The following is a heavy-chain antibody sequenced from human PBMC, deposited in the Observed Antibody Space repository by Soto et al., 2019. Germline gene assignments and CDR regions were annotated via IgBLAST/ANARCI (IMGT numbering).Heavy chain of an antibody. D-gene: IGHD2-15*01. CDR3: ARGRYCSGGSCYSVVFY. Sequence: QVQLVQSGAEVKKPGASVKVSCKASGYTFTSYDINWVRQATGQGLEWMGWMNPNSGNTGYAQKFQGRVTMTRNTSISTAYMELSRLRSEDTAVYYCARGRYCSGGSCYSVVFYWGQGTLVTVSS. J-gene: IGHJ4*02. CDR2: MNPNSGNT. V-gene: IGHV1-8*01. CDR1: GYTFTSYD.